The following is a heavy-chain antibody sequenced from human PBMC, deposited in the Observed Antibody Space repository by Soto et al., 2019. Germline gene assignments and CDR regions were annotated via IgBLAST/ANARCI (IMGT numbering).Heavy chain of an antibody. CDR1: GGYISSGGYY. V-gene: IGHV4-31*03. J-gene: IGHJ4*02. Sequence: QVQLQESGPGLVKPSQTLSLTCTVSGGYISSGGYYWSWIRQHPGKGLEWIGYISYSGSTYYNPSLKSRVTISVDTSKNQFSLNLSSVTAADTAVYYCARAYTVTNALGYWGQGTLVTVSS. CDR3: ARAYTVTNALGY. D-gene: IGHD4-17*01. CDR2: ISYSGST.